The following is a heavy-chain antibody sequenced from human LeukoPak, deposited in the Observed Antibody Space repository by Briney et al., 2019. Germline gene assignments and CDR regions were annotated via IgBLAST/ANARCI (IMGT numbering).Heavy chain of an antibody. CDR1: GGSFSGYY. Sequence: SETLSLTCAVYGGSFSGYYWSWIRQPPGKGLEWIGKINHSGSTNYNPSLKSRVTISVDTSKNQFSLKLSSVTAADTAVYYCARERWGYDYVWGSYRSPTRSWTWYFDYWGQGTLVTVSS. D-gene: IGHD3-16*02. J-gene: IGHJ4*02. CDR3: ARERWGYDYVWGSYRSPTRSWTWYFDY. V-gene: IGHV4-34*01. CDR2: INHSGST.